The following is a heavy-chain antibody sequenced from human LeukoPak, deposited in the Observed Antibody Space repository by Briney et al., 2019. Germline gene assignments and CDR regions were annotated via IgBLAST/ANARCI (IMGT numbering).Heavy chain of an antibody. CDR2: ISGSGGST. D-gene: IGHD2-8*01. CDR3: AKGGYCTNGACPNFDY. J-gene: IGHJ4*02. V-gene: IGHV3-23*01. CDR1: GFTFSSYA. Sequence: GGSLRLSCAASGFTFSSYAMSWVRQAPGKGLEWASGISGSGGSTYYADSLKGRFTISRDNSKNTLYLQMNSLRAEDTAVYYCAKGGYCTNGACPNFDYWGQGTLVTVSS.